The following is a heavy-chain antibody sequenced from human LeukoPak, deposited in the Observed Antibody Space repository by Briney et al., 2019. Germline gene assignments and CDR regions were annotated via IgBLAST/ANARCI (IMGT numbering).Heavy chain of an antibody. CDR3: ARPNYDFWSGYPNWFDP. J-gene: IGHJ5*02. CDR1: GYTFTGYY. V-gene: IGHV1-2*06. CDR2: INPNSGGT. Sequence: ASVKVSCKASGYTFTGYYMHWVRQAPGQGLEWVGRINPNSGGTNYAQKFQGRVTMTRDTSISTAYMELSRLRSDDTAVYYCARPNYDFWSGYPNWFDPWGQGTLVTVSS. D-gene: IGHD3-3*01.